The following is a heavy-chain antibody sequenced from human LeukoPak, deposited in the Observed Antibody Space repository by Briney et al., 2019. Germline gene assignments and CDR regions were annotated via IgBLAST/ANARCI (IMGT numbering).Heavy chain of an antibody. Sequence: GGPLRLSCAASGFTFSNYAMSWVRQAPGKGLEWVSTISGGGITTYYADSAKGRFTISRDNSKNTMFLQMNSLRADDTAVYYCPRQSYASGWNPFDYWGQGILVTVSS. V-gene: IGHV3-23*01. CDR2: ISGGGITT. J-gene: IGHJ4*02. CDR1: GFTFSNYA. D-gene: IGHD6-19*01. CDR3: PRQSYASGWNPFDY.